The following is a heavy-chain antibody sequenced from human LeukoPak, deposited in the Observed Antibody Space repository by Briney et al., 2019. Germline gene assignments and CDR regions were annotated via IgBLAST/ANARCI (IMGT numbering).Heavy chain of an antibody. CDR1: GFTFSSYG. Sequence: PGRSLRLSCAASGFTFSSYGMHWVRQAPGKGLEWVAVIWYDGSNKYYADSVKGRFTISRDNSKNTLYLQMNSLRAEDTAVYYCARDGERYFGWLLLTTSFDYWGQGTLVTVSS. CDR3: ARDGERYFGWLLLTTSFDY. J-gene: IGHJ4*02. V-gene: IGHV3-33*01. D-gene: IGHD3-9*01. CDR2: IWYDGSNK.